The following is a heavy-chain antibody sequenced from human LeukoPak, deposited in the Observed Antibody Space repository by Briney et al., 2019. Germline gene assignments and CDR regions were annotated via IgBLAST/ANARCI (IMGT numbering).Heavy chain of an antibody. CDR1: GYTFTGYY. D-gene: IGHD4-17*01. V-gene: IGHV1-2*02. Sequence: ASVKVSCKASGYTFTGYYMHWVRQAPGQGLEWMGWINPNSGGTNYAQKFRGRVTMTRDTSISTAYMELSRPRSDDTAVYYCAGSTVTTESGAFDIWGQGTMVTVSS. J-gene: IGHJ3*02. CDR3: AGSTVTTESGAFDI. CDR2: INPNSGGT.